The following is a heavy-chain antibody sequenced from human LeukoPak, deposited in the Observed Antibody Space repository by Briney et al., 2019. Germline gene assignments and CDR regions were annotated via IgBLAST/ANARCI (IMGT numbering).Heavy chain of an antibody. CDR1: GYTFTSYD. V-gene: IGHV1-8*03. Sequence: ASVKVSCKASGYTFTSYDINWVRQATGQGLEWMGWMNPNSGNTGYAQKFQGRVTITRNISISTAYMELSSLRSEDTAVYYCARVPAATHYTYYFDYWGQGTLVTVSS. CDR2: MNPNSGNT. CDR3: ARVPAATHYTYYFDY. J-gene: IGHJ4*02. D-gene: IGHD2-2*01.